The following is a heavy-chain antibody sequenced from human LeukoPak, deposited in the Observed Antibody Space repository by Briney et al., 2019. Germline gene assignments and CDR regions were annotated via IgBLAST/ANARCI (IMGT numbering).Heavy chain of an antibody. D-gene: IGHD7-27*01. CDR2: ISGNGGST. J-gene: IGHJ4*02. CDR3: AKLSGEVGY. V-gene: IGHV3-23*01. Sequence: GSLSLSCVASGFTFSTYAMSWVRHAPGKGLEWVSVISGNGGSTNYADSVKGRFTISRDNSKSTLYLQMNSLRVEDTAVYYCAKLSGEVGYWGQGTLVTVSS. CDR1: GFTFSTYA.